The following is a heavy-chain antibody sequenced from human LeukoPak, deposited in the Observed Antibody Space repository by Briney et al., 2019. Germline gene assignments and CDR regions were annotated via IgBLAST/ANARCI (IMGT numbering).Heavy chain of an antibody. J-gene: IGHJ3*02. Sequence: SAKVSCKASGGTFSSYAISWVRQAPGQGLEWMGGIIPIFGTANYAQKFQGRVTITTDESTSTAYMELSSLRSEDTAVYYCARPRTIGYCSSTSCWGAFDIWGQGTMVTVSS. D-gene: IGHD2-2*01. CDR3: ARPRTIGYCSSTSCWGAFDI. CDR2: IIPIFGTA. CDR1: GGTFSSYA. V-gene: IGHV1-69*05.